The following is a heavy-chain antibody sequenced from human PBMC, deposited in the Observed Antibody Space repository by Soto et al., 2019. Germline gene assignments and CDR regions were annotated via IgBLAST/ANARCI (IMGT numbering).Heavy chain of an antibody. V-gene: IGHV3-7*01. CDR3: SSSPLYNWKTGYFDY. CDR2: IKQDGSEK. CDR1: GFTFSSYW. J-gene: IGHJ4*02. Sequence: GGSLRLSCAASGFTFSSYWMSWVRQAPGKGLKCVANIKQDGSEKYYVDSVKGRFTISRDNAKNSLYLQMNSLRAEYTSVYFCSSSPLYNWKTGYFDYWGQGTLVTVSS. D-gene: IGHD1-20*01.